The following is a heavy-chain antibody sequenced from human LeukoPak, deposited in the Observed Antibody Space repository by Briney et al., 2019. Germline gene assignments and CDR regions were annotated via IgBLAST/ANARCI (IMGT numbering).Heavy chain of an antibody. J-gene: IGHJ5*02. CDR2: ISAYNGNT. D-gene: IGHD3-9*01. Sequence: ASVKVSCKASGYTFTSYGISWVRQAPGQGLEWMGWISAYNGNTNYAQKLQGRVIMTTDTSTSTAYMELRSLRSDDTAVYYCAGAVTEGQYFDWLLPTLGSWGRGTLVTVSS. CDR3: AGAVTEGQYFDWLLPTLGS. CDR1: GYTFTSYG. V-gene: IGHV1-18*01.